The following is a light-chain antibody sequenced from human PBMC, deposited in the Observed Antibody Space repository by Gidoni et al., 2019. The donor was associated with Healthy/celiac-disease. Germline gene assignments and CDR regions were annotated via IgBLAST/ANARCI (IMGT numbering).Light chain of an antibody. CDR2: DVS. CDR1: SSDVGGYNY. J-gene: IGLJ2*01. Sequence: QSALTQPASFSGSPGKSITISCTGTSSDVGGYNYVSWYQHHPGKAPKLMIYDVSNRPSGVSNRFSGSKSGNTASLTISGLQAEDEADYYCSSYTSSSTLGFGGGTKLTVL. CDR3: SSYTSSSTLG. V-gene: IGLV2-14*03.